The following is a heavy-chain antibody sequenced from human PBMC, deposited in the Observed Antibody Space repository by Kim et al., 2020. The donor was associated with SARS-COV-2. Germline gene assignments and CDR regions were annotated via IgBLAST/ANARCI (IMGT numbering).Heavy chain of an antibody. Sequence: SETLSLTCAVYVGSLSGYRWSWVRQPPGKGLEWIGEINHSGTTNYSPSLKSRVAISVDTSKNQFPLKLNYVTAADTSVYFCARGWSGVVPSPILGIGPHYDFYAMDVWGRGTAVIVSS. D-gene: IGHD7-27*01. V-gene: IGHV4-34*01. CDR1: VGSLSGYR. J-gene: IGHJ6*02. CDR2: INHSGTT. CDR3: ARGWSGVVPSPILGIGPHYDFYAMDV.